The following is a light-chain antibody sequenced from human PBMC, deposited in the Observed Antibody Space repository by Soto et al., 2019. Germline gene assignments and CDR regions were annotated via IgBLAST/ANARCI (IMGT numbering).Light chain of an antibody. CDR1: TSNIGSHA. V-gene: IGLV1-36*01. CDR3: SSWDGTRKGPV. J-gene: IGLJ2*01. CDR2: FNN. Sequence: QSVLTQPPSVSEAPSQTVTISCSGNTSNIGSHAVEWHQHFPGKSPNLLIYFNNLLASGVSDRFSGSKSGASASLAIGGLRSEDEAVYFCSSWDGTRKGPVFGGGTKLTVL.